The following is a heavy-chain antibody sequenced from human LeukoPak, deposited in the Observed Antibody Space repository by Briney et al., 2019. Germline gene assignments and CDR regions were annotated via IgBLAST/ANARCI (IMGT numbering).Heavy chain of an antibody. D-gene: IGHD3-3*01. Sequence: SVKVSCKASGGTFSSYTISWVRQAPGQGLEWMGRIIPILGIANYAQKFQGRVTITADKSTSAAYMELSSLRSEDTAVYYCARGEERITIFGVVTKYFQHWGRGTLVTVSS. CDR1: GGTFSSYT. V-gene: IGHV1-69*02. CDR2: IIPILGIA. CDR3: ARGEERITIFGVVTKYFQH. J-gene: IGHJ1*01.